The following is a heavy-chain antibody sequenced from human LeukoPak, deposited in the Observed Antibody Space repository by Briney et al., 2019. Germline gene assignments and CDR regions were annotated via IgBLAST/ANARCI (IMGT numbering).Heavy chain of an antibody. CDR3: ARDLYSGYDPRAY. D-gene: IGHD5-12*01. CDR2: ISGSGGST. V-gene: IGHV3-23*01. J-gene: IGHJ4*02. CDR1: GFTFSSYA. Sequence: GGSLRLSCAASGFTFSSYAMSWVRQAPGKGLEWVSAISGSGGSTYYADSVKGRFTISRDNSKNTLYLQMNSLRAEDTAVYYCARDLYSGYDPRAYWGQGTLVTVSS.